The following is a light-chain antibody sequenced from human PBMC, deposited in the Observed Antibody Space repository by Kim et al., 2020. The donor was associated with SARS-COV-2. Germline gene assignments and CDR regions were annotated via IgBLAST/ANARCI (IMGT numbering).Light chain of an antibody. Sequence: RSASVGDRVTITCRASQTISSSLAWFQPKPGKAPKLLIYKVSTLQSGVPIRFSGSGSGTEFSLTISSLQPDDFATYYCQQYSIYSTFGQGTKLEI. CDR3: QQYSIYST. CDR1: QTISSS. J-gene: IGKJ2*01. CDR2: KVS. V-gene: IGKV1-5*03.